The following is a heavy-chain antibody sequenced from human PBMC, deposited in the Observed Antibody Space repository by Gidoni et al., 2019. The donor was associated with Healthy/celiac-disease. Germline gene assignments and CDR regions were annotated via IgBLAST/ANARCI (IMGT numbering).Heavy chain of an antibody. V-gene: IGHV3-30-3*01. CDR1: GFTFSSYA. CDR3: ARVSHFWSGRSHFDY. D-gene: IGHD3-3*02. CDR2: ISYDGSNK. J-gene: IGHJ4*02. Sequence: QVQLVESGGGVVQPGRSLRLSCAASGFTFSSYAMHWVRQAPGKGLEWVAVISYDGSNKYYADSVKGRFTISRDNSKNTLYLQMNSLRAEDTAVYYCARVSHFWSGRSHFDYWGQGTLVTVSS.